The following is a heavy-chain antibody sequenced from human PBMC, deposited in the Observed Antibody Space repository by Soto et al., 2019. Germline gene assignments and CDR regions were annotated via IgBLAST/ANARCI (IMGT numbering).Heavy chain of an antibody. V-gene: IGHV3-30-3*01. Sequence: QVQLVESGGGVVQPGRSLRLSCAASGFTFRSNAMHWVRQAPGKGLEWVAVISYDGSNKYYADSVKGRFTISRDNSKNTLYLQMNSLRAEDTAVYYCARDRRDYFDYWGQGTLVTVSS. CDR3: ARDRRDYFDY. J-gene: IGHJ4*02. CDR2: ISYDGSNK. CDR1: GFTFRSNA.